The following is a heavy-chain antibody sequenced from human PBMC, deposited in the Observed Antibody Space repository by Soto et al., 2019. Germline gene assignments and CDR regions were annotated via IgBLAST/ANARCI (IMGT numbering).Heavy chain of an antibody. CDR3: ANSEYSRYKNIDV. Sequence: GGSLRLSXAASGFTFRGYGMHWVRQAPGRGLEWVALISYDGSIKYYADSVRGRFTISRDNSKNTLYLQMNSLRAEDTAVYYRANSEYSRYKNIDVWGQGTTVTVSS. J-gene: IGHJ6*02. D-gene: IGHD5-18*01. CDR2: ISYDGSIK. CDR1: GFTFRGYG. V-gene: IGHV3-30*18.